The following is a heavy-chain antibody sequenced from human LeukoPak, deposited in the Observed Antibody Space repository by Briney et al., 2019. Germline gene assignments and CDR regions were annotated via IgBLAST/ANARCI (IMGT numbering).Heavy chain of an antibody. V-gene: IGHV3-30*02. CDR3: VKQVCGETGYFDS. CDR1: GFVFSSYG. J-gene: IGHJ4*02. CDR2: IRFDGSNE. Sequence: PGGSLRLSCAASGFVFSSYGMHWVRQAPGKGLEWVAFIRFDGSNEYYADSVKGRFTISRDNSKSTPYLQTTSLRVEDTALYYCVKQVCGETGYFDSWGRGTLVTVSS. D-gene: IGHD6-13*01.